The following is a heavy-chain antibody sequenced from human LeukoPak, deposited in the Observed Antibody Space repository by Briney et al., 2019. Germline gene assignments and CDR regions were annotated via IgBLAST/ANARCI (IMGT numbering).Heavy chain of an antibody. CDR3: AKGSGTYQGPFDY. Sequence: GGSLGLSCAASGFTFDDYAMHWVRQIPGKGLQWVSGISSNGDSLGYADSVKGRFTISRDSAKNSLYLQMNSLRSEDKALYYCAKGSGTYQGPFDYWGQGTLVTVSS. D-gene: IGHD1-26*01. J-gene: IGHJ4*02. CDR1: GFTFDDYA. V-gene: IGHV3-9*01. CDR2: ISSNGDSL.